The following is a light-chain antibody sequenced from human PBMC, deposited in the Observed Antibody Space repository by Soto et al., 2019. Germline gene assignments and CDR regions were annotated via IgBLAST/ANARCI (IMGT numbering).Light chain of an antibody. V-gene: IGKV3-20*01. J-gene: IGKJ1*01. Sequence: EIVLTQFPGTLSLSPGERATLSCRASQSVGRKYVAWYQQKPGQAPRVLIYAASNRASGIPDRFNGSGSGSDFTLTISRLEPEDFAVYYCQQYGTSPWAFGQGTKVEIK. CDR3: QQYGTSPWA. CDR2: AAS. CDR1: QSVGRKY.